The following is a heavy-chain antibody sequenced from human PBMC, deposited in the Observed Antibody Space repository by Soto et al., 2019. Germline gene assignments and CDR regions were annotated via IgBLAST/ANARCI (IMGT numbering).Heavy chain of an antibody. J-gene: IGHJ6*02. CDR1: GGTFSSYA. V-gene: IGHV1-69*12. CDR2: IIPMFGTA. Sequence: QVQLVQSGAEVKKPGSSVKVSCKASGGTFSSYAISWVRQAPGQGLEWMGGIIPMFGTADYAQKVQGRVTIAADESTSTAYMELSSLRSEDTAVYYCAAHFHWGPYNYYYGMDVWGQGTTVTVSS. D-gene: IGHD7-27*01. CDR3: AAHFHWGPYNYYYGMDV.